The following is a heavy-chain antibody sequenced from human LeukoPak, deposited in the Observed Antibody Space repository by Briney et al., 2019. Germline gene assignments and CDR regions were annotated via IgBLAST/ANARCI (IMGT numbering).Heavy chain of an antibody. CDR1: GFTFSSSS. D-gene: IGHD1-26*01. CDR3: ARRLEYSGSKGVFDY. J-gene: IGHJ4*02. Sequence: PGGSLRLSCAASGFTFSSSSMNWVRQAPGKGLEWVSIIYSGGYTDYADSVKGRFTISRDNSKNTLDLQMNSLRAEDTAVYYCARRLEYSGSKGVFDYWGQGTLVTVSS. CDR2: IYSGGYT. V-gene: IGHV3-66*01.